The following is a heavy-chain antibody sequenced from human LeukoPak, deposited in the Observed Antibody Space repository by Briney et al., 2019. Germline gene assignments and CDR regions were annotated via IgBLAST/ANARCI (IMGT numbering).Heavy chain of an antibody. CDR1: GGTFSSYA. D-gene: IGHD4-23*01. CDR3: ARALYGANSGIDY. J-gene: IGHJ4*02. CDR2: ISAYNGNT. Sequence: GASVKVSCKASGGTFSSYAISWVRQAPGQGLEWMGWISAYNGNTNYAQKLQGRVTMTTDTSTSTAYMELRSLRSDDTAVYFCARALYGANSGIDYWGQGTLVTVSS. V-gene: IGHV1-18*01.